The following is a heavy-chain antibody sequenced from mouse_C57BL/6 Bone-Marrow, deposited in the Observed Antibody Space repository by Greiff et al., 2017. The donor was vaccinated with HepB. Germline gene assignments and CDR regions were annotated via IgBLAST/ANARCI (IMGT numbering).Heavy chain of an antibody. D-gene: IGHD1-1*01. Sequence: EVQRVESGGGLVKPGGSLKLSCAASGFTFSSYAMSWVRQTPKKRLEWVATISDGGSYTYYPDNVKGRFTISRDNAKNNLYLQMSHLKSEDTAMYYCARGPLYYGYYFDYWGQGTTLTVSS. CDR3: ARGPLYYGYYFDY. CDR2: ISDGGSYT. J-gene: IGHJ2*01. V-gene: IGHV5-4*01. CDR1: GFTFSSYA.